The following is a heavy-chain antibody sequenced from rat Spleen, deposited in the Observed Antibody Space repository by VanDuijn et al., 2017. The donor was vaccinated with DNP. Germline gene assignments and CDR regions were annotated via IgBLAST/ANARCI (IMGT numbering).Heavy chain of an antibody. Sequence: EVQLVESGGDLVQPGRSLKVSCVASGFTFSNYWMAWIRQVPGKGLDWVASITRSGGSTFYPDSVKGRFTVSRDNAKNTLYLQMDSLRSEDTATYYCARPDHWGQGVMVTVSS. CDR3: ARPDH. J-gene: IGHJ2*01. D-gene: IGHD3-2*01. CDR2: ITRSGGST. CDR1: GFTFSNYW. V-gene: IGHV5-31*01.